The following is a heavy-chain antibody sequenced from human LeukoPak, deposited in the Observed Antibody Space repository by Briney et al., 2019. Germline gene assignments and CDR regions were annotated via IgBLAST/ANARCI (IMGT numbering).Heavy chain of an antibody. V-gene: IGHV3-23*01. J-gene: IGHJ5*02. CDR1: GFTFSTYA. Sequence: GGSLRLSCAASGFTFSTYAMSWVRQVPGKGLEWVSGISGSGDYTYYADSVKGRFTISRDNSKNTLYLQMNSLRAEDTAVYYCAKPSGILLITNPQSWGQGTLVTVSS. CDR3: AKPSGILLITNPQS. CDR2: ISGSGDYT. D-gene: IGHD1-26*01.